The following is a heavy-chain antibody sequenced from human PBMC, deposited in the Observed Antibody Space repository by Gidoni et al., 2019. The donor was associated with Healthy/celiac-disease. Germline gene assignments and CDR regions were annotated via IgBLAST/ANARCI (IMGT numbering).Heavy chain of an antibody. J-gene: IGHJ4*02. CDR1: GFTFSSYG. D-gene: IGHD3-16*01. CDR3: AKDQVLGGY. Sequence: QVQLVESGGGVVQPGRSLSLSCAASGFTFSSYGMHWVRQAPGKGLEWVAVISYDGSNKYYADSVKGRFTISRDNSKNTLYLQMNSLRAEDTAVYYCAKDQVLGGYWGQGTLVTVSS. CDR2: ISYDGSNK. V-gene: IGHV3-30*18.